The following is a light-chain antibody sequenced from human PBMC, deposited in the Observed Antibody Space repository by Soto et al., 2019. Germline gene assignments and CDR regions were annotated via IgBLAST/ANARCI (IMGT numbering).Light chain of an antibody. J-gene: IGLJ3*02. V-gene: IGLV2-14*01. Sequence: QSVLTQPASVSGSPGQSITISCTGTSSDVGGYNYVSWYQQHPGKAPKLMIYEVSNRPSGVSNRFSGSKSGNTASLTISGLQAEDEAEYYCNSYTSSSTLNWVFGGGTKLTVL. CDR2: EVS. CDR3: NSYTSSSTLNWV. CDR1: SSDVGGYNY.